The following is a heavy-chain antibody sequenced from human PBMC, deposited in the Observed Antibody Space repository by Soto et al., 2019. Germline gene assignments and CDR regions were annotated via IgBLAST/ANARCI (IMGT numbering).Heavy chain of an antibody. CDR1: GFTFSSYG. J-gene: IGHJ6*02. V-gene: IGHV3-33*01. CDR2: IWYDGSNK. D-gene: IGHD5-12*01. Sequence: GGSLRLSCAASGFTFSSYGMHWVRQAPGKGLEWVAVIWYDGSNKYYADSVKGRFTISRDNSKNTLYLQMDSLRAEDTAVYYCAREERGYSGYDLHYYGMDVWGQGTKVTVAS. CDR3: AREERGYSGYDLHYYGMDV.